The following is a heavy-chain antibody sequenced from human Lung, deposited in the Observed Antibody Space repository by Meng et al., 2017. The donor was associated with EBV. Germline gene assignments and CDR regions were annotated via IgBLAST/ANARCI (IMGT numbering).Heavy chain of an antibody. J-gene: IGHJ5*02. Sequence: QVQLVQSGAEVKKPGPSAKVSCKASGGTFSSYATSWVRQAPGQGLEWMAGIIPIFGTANYAQKFQGRVTIIADESTRIAYMELSSLRSEDTAVYYCAIEGIMGLAAWGQGTLVTVSS. V-gene: IGHV1-69*01. CDR3: AIEGIMGLAA. CDR2: IIPIFGTA. CDR1: GGTFSSYA. D-gene: IGHD1-26*01.